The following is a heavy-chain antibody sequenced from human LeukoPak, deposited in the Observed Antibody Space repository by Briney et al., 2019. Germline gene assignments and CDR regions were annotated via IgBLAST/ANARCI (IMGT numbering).Heavy chain of an antibody. J-gene: IGHJ6*02. CDR2: ISGSGGST. V-gene: IGHV3-23*01. Sequence: PGGSLRLSCAASGFTFSNYAMSWVRQAPGKGLEWVSAISGSGGSTYYADSVKGRFTISRDNSKNTLYLQMNSLRAEDTAVYYCARKKSPLRYCSGGSCYNYYYGMDVWGQGTTVTVSS. CDR3: ARKKSPLRYCSGGSCYNYYYGMDV. CDR1: GFTFSNYA. D-gene: IGHD2-15*01.